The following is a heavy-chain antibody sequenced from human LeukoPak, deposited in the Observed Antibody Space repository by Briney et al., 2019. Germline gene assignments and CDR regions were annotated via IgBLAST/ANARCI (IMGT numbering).Heavy chain of an antibody. CDR1: GGSISSYY. J-gene: IGHJ6*03. V-gene: IGHV4-59*01. D-gene: IGHD3-10*01. CDR3: ARGMYYYGSGRGMYYYYMDV. CDR2: VYYSGST. Sequence: SETLSLTCTVSGGSISSYYWSWIRQPPGKGLEWIGYVYYSGSTNYNSSLKSRVTISVDTSKNQFSLKLSSVTAADTAVYYCARGMYYYGSGRGMYYYYMDVWGKGTTVTVSS.